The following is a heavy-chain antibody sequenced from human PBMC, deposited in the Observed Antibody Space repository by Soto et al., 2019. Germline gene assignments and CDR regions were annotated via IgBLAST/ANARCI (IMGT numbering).Heavy chain of an antibody. J-gene: IGHJ6*02. CDR1: GFTFSPDA. CDR2: ISVGGGST. Sequence: GSLRLSCTASGFTFSPDAMTWVRQAPGKGLGWVSAISVGGGSTDYADSVKGRFTISRDNSKNTLYLQMNSLRAEDTAVYYCAKDHGKYASSSGLFGMDVWGQGTTVTVSS. D-gene: IGHD6-6*01. V-gene: IGHV3-23*01. CDR3: AKDHGKYASSSGLFGMDV.